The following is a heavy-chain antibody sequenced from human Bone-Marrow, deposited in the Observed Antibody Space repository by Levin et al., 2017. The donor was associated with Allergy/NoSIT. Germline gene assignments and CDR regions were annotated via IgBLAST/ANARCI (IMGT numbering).Heavy chain of an antibody. CDR3: ARVAREEMRGYYYYYGMDV. CDR1: GGSISSYY. D-gene: IGHD5-24*01. J-gene: IGHJ6*02. V-gene: IGHV4-59*01. Sequence: SETLSLTCTVSGGSISSYYWSWIRQPPGKGLEWIGYIYYSGSTNYNPSLKSRVTISVDTSKNQFSLKLSSVTAADTAVYYCARVAREEMRGYYYYYGMDVWGQGTTVTVSS. CDR2: IYYSGST.